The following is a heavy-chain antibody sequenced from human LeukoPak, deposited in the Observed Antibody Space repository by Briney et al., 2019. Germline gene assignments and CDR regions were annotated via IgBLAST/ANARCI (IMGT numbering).Heavy chain of an antibody. V-gene: IGHV3-7*04. CDR2: INLGGSEK. Sequence: QTGGSLRLSCGASGFTFNNYWMAWVRQSPGKGLDWVANINLGGSEKNYADSVQDRLTVSRDNAKNSLYLQMDSLRPEDTAVYYCARAGSYWGARSVYDSWGQGTLVTVSS. CDR1: GFTFNNYW. CDR3: ARAGSYWGARSVYDS. D-gene: IGHD3-10*01. J-gene: IGHJ4*02.